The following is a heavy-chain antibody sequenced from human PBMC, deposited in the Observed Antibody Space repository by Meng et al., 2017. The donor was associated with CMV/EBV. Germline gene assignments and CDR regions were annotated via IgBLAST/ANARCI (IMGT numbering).Heavy chain of an antibody. CDR1: GYTFTSYG. Sequence: ASVKVSCKASGYTFTSYGISWVRQAPGQGLEWMGWISAYNGNTNYAQKLQGRVTMTTDTSTSTAYMELRSLRSDDTAVYYCARHSEEFYDYVWGSYRVLGIFDYWDQGTLVTVSS. CDR2: ISAYNGNT. D-gene: IGHD3-16*02. V-gene: IGHV1-18*01. CDR3: ARHSEEFYDYVWGSYRVLGIFDY. J-gene: IGHJ4*02.